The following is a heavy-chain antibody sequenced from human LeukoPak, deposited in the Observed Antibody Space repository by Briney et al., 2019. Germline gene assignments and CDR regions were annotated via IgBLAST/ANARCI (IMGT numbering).Heavy chain of an antibody. CDR3: AREPYSSGYYYYGMDV. CDR2: IIPIFGTA. Sequence: ASVKLSCKASGGTFSSYAISWVRQAPGQGLEWMGGIIPIFGTANYAQKFQGRVTITADESTSTAYMELSSLRSEDTAVYYCAREPYSSGYYYYGMDVWGQGTTVTVSS. J-gene: IGHJ6*02. D-gene: IGHD6-19*01. CDR1: GGTFSSYA. V-gene: IGHV1-69*13.